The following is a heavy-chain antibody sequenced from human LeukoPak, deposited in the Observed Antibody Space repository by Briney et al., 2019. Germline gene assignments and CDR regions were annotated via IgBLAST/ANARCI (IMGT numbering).Heavy chain of an antibody. CDR2: IYYSGST. CDR3: ASSTGVRYFDL. J-gene: IGHJ2*01. CDR1: GGSISSYY. D-gene: IGHD7-27*01. Sequence: PSETLSLTCTVSGGSISSYYWSWIRQPPGKGLEWIGYIYYSGSTNYNLSLKSRVTISVDTSKNQFSLKLSSVTAADTAVYYCASSTGVRYFDLWGRGTLVTVSS. V-gene: IGHV4-59*08.